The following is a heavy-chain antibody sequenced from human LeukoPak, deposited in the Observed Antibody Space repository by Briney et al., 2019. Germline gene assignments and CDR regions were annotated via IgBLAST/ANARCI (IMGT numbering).Heavy chain of an antibody. CDR3: ARAGYSGYDTPLEYDY. CDR1: GYSISSGYY. CDR2: IYRSGST. Sequence: SETLSLTCAVSGYSISSGYYWGWIRQPPGKGLEWIGSIYRSGSTYYNPSLKSRVTTSVDTSKNQFSLKLSSVTAADTAVYYCARAGYSGYDTPLEYDYWGQGTLVTVSS. J-gene: IGHJ4*02. V-gene: IGHV4-38-2*01. D-gene: IGHD5-12*01.